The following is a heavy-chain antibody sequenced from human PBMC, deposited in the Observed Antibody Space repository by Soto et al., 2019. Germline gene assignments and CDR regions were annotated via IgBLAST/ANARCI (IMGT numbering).Heavy chain of an antibody. V-gene: IGHV4-34*01. D-gene: IGHD3-16*02. CDR3: ARGRDDYIWGSYRHDPIYYYYYMDV. J-gene: IGHJ6*03. CDR2: INHSGST. CDR1: GGSFSGYY. Sequence: PSETLSLTCAVYGGSFSGYYWSWIRQPPGKGLGWIGEINHSGSTNYNPSLKSRVTISVDTSKNQFSLKLSSVTAADTAVYYCARGRDDYIWGSYRHDPIYYYYYMDVWGKGTTVTVYS.